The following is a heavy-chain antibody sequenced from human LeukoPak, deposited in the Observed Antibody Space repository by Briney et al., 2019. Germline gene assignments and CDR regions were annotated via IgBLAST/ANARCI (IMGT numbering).Heavy chain of an antibody. CDR2: ITSNGGST. Sequence: PGGSLRLSCSGSGFTFSSYTMHWVRQAPGKGLEYVSGITSNGGSTYYADSVKGRFTISRDNSKDTLYLQMSSLRPEDTAVFYCVKLFTYYYGSGSFPDYWGQGTLVTVSS. CDR3: VKLFTYYYGSGSFPDY. CDR1: GFTFSSYT. D-gene: IGHD3-10*01. J-gene: IGHJ4*02. V-gene: IGHV3-64D*06.